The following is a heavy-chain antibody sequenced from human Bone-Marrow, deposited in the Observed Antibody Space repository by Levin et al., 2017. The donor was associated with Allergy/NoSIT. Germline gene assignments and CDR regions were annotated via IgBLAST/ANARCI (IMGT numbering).Heavy chain of an antibody. CDR2: ISGSDGNT. J-gene: IGHJ6*02. CDR1: GFTFTTYA. Sequence: PGGSLRLSCVASGFTFTTYAMSWVRQAPGKGLEWLSTISGSDGNTYYADFVKGRFTISRDNSKNTLYVQMNSLRAEDTAIYYCAKDHGPGRDFYYGMDVWGQGTTVTVSS. D-gene: IGHD2-8*01. V-gene: IGHV3-23*01. CDR3: AKDHGPGRDFYYGMDV.